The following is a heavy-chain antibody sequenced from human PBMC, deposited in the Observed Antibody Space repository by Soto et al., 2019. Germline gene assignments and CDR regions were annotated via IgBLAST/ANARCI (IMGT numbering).Heavy chain of an antibody. CDR3: ARVVPAAHVAFYI. J-gene: IGHJ3*02. CDR1: GFTFSSYS. D-gene: IGHD2-2*01. Sequence: GGSLRLSCAASGFTFSSYSMNWVRQAPGKGLEWVSSISSSSSYIYYADSVKGRFTISRDNAKNSLYLQMNSLRAEDTAVYYCARVVPAAHVAFYIWGQGTTVTVSS. V-gene: IGHV3-21*01. CDR2: ISSSSSYI.